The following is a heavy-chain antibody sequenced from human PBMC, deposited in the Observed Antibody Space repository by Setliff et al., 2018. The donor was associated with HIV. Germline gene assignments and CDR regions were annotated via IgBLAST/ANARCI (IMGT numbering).Heavy chain of an antibody. V-gene: IGHV3-72*01. D-gene: IGHD4-4*01. CDR3: ARHSTDPWSLLDY. CDR1: GFTVSDHY. Sequence: GSLRLSCAASGFTVSDHYMDWVRQAPGKGLEWVGRTRNKARSYTTEYAASVEGRFTISRDDSKNSLYLQMNSLTTEDTAVYYCARHSTDPWSLLDYWGQGTLVTVSS. CDR2: TRNKARSYTT. J-gene: IGHJ4*02.